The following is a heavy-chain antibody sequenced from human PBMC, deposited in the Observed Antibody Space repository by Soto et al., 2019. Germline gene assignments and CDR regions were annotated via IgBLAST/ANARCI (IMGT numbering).Heavy chain of an antibody. V-gene: IGHV1-3*01. CDR2: INADNGNT. CDR1: GYTFTSYA. CDR3: ARRGSGSPYYYYYMDV. Sequence: ASVKVSCKASGYTFTSYAMHWVRQAPGQRLEWMGWINADNGNTNYAQKLQGRVTMTTDTSTSTAYMELRSLRSDDTAVYYCARRGSGSPYYYYYMDVWGKGTTVTVSS. D-gene: IGHD3-10*01. J-gene: IGHJ6*03.